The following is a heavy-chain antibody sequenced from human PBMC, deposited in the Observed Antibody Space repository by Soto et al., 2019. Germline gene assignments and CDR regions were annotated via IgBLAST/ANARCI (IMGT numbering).Heavy chain of an antibody. V-gene: IGHV4-34*01. CDR2: INHSGST. Sequence: SETLSLTCAVYGGSFSGYYWSWIRQPPGEGLEWIGEINHSGSTNYNPSLKSRVTISVDTSKNQFSLKLSSVTAADTAVYYCARGIAVAAHYFDYWGQGTLVTVSS. CDR1: GGSFSGYY. CDR3: ARGIAVAAHYFDY. D-gene: IGHD6-19*01. J-gene: IGHJ4*02.